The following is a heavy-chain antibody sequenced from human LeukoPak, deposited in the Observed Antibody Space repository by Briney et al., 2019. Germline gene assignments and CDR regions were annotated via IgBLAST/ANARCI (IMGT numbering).Heavy chain of an antibody. J-gene: IGHJ6*03. CDR2: ISAYNGNT. CDR1: GYTFTTYG. CDR3: ARADSSGYYPSLYYYYYMDV. V-gene: IGHV1-18*01. Sequence: ASVKVSCKASGYTFTTYGISWVRQAPGQGLEWMGWISAYNGNTNYAQKLQGRVTMTTDTSTSTAYMELRSLRSDDTAVYYCARADSSGYYPSLYYYYYMDVWGKGTTVTVSS. D-gene: IGHD3-22*01.